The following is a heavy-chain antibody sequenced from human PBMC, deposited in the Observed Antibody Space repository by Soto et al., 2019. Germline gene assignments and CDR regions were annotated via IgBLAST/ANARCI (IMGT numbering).Heavy chain of an antibody. CDR2: IVVGSGNT. CDR1: GYGMSIYA. D-gene: IGHD3-10*01. J-gene: IGHJ4*02. Sequence: SLTLSCTTSGYGMSIYAVRWLRQARRKRLEWIGWIVVGSGNTNYAQKFQERVTITRDMSTSTAYMELSSLRSEDTAVYYCAADREYYYGSGSYYHFAYWGQGTLVTVSS. V-gene: IGHV1-58*01. CDR3: AADREYYYGSGSYYHFAY.